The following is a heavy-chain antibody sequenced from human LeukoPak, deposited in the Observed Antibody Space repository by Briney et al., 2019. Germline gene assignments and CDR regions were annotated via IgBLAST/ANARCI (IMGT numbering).Heavy chain of an antibody. CDR3: GRAFPPLRTAAAGDL. Sequence: GGSLRLSCTASGFTFSDYDMNWVRQAPGKGLEWVSSISGRSSHIYYADSMKGRFTISRDNAKNSLYLQMNSLRDEDTAVYYCGRAFPPLRTAAAGDLWGQGTLVTVSS. CDR1: GFTFSDYD. J-gene: IGHJ5*02. D-gene: IGHD6-13*01. CDR2: ISGRSSHI. V-gene: IGHV3-21*06.